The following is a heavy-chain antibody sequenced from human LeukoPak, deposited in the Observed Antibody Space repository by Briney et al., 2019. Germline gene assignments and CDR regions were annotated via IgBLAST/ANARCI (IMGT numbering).Heavy chain of an antibody. J-gene: IGHJ4*02. V-gene: IGHV1-18*01. CDR2: ISAYNGNT. CDR1: GGTFSSYA. D-gene: IGHD2-15*01. Sequence: GASVKVSCKASGGTFSSYAIIWVRQAPGQGLEWMGWISAYNGNTNYAQKLQGRVTMTTDTSTSTAYMELRSLRSDDTAVYYCARVARGGSCPDYWGQGTLVTVSS. CDR3: ARVARGGSCPDY.